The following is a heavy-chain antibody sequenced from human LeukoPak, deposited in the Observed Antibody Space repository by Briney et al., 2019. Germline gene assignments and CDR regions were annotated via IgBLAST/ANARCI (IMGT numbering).Heavy chain of an antibody. D-gene: IGHD6-13*01. Sequence: XYWSWIXQPPGKGLEWIGEINHSGSTNYNPSLKSRVTISVDTSKNQFSLKLSSVTAADTAVYYCARGWYSSSWYLDYWGQGTLVTVSS. CDR1: XY. CDR2: INHSGST. V-gene: IGHV4-34*01. CDR3: ARGWYSSSWYLDY. J-gene: IGHJ4*02.